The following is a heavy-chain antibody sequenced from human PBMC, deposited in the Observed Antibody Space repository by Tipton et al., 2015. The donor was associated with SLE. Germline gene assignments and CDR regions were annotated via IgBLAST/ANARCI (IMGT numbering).Heavy chain of an antibody. CDR1: GFAFSSYA. D-gene: IGHD3-10*01. J-gene: IGHJ4*02. CDR3: AKTLFGDYGDH. CDR2: MYSGGRI. Sequence: SLRLSCKASGFAFSSYAMTWVRQAPGKGLEWVSVMYSGGRIHYGDSVKGRFTISRDNSKSTLHLQMNSLRVDDTAVYYCAKTLFGDYGDHWGQGTLVTVSS. V-gene: IGHV3-23*03.